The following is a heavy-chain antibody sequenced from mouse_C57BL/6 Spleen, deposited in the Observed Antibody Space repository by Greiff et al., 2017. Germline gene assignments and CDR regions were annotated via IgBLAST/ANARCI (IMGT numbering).Heavy chain of an antibody. J-gene: IGHJ2*01. CDR3: ARHYGSSPRYFDY. CDR2: IYPGSGST. CDR1: GYTFTSYW. D-gene: IGHD1-1*01. V-gene: IGHV1-55*01. Sequence: QVQLQQPGAELVKPGASVKMSCKASGYTFTSYWITWVKQRPGQGLEWIGDIYPGSGSTNYNEKFKSKATLTVDTSSSTAYMQLSSLTSEASAVYYCARHYGSSPRYFDYWGQGTTLTVSS.